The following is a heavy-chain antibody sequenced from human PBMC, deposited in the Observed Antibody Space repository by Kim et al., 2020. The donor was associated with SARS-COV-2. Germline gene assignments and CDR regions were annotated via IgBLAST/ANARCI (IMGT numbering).Heavy chain of an antibody. J-gene: IGHJ4*02. CDR2: KT. D-gene: IGHD6-19*01. CDR3: AREAVAGSFDY. V-gene: IGHV1-3*01. Sequence: KTTFSQKFQAKVSITRDTSATTAYLELSGLRSEDTAIYYCAREAVAGSFDYWGRGTLVTVSS.